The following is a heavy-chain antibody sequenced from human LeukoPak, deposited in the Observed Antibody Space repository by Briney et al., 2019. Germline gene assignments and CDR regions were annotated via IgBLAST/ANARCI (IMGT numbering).Heavy chain of an antibody. V-gene: IGHV4-34*01. CDR3: ARHGSLIDDYFDY. CDR1: GGSFSGYY. D-gene: IGHD2-21*01. Sequence: ETLSLTCAVYGGSFSGYYWSWIRQPPGKGLEWIGEINHSGSTNYNPSLKSRVTISVDTSKNQFSLKLSSVTAADTAVYYCARHGSLIDDYFDYWGQGTLVTVSS. J-gene: IGHJ4*02. CDR2: INHSGST.